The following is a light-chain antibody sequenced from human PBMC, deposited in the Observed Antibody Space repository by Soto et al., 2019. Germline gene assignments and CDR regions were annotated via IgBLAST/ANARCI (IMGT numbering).Light chain of an antibody. CDR1: QDISDW. CDR3: QQPKSLPRT. V-gene: IGKV1-12*01. Sequence: DLQMTQSPSSVSASVGDRVTISCRASQDISDWLAWYQQKPGKAPKLLIYAASTLEIGVPSRFSGSGSGTDFTLTISSLQPEDVATYYCQQPKSLPRTFGGGTKVEIK. CDR2: AAS. J-gene: IGKJ4*01.